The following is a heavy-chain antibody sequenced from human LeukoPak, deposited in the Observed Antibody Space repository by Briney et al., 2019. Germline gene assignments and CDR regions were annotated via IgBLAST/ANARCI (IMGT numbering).Heavy chain of an antibody. CDR3: ARGYCSGGSCNWFDP. J-gene: IGHJ5*02. Sequence: GGSLRLSCAASGFTFSSYSMNWVRQAPGKGLEWVSSISSSSSYIYYADSVKGRFTISRDNAKNSLYLQMNSLRAEDTAVYYCARGYCSGGSCNWFDPWGQGTLVTVSS. CDR2: ISSSSSYI. V-gene: IGHV3-21*01. CDR1: GFTFSSYS. D-gene: IGHD2-15*01.